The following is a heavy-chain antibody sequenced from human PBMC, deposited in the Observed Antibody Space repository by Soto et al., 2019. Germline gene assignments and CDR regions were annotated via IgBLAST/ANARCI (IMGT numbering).Heavy chain of an antibody. Sequence: VASVKVSCKASGYTFTSYGISWVRQAPGQGLEWMGWISAYNGNTNYAQKLQGRVTMTTDTSTSTAYMELRSLRSDDTAVYYCARDPNYYGSGSLPFDYWGQGTLVTVSS. CDR2: ISAYNGNT. V-gene: IGHV1-18*04. D-gene: IGHD3-10*01. CDR1: GYTFTSYG. J-gene: IGHJ4*02. CDR3: ARDPNYYGSGSLPFDY.